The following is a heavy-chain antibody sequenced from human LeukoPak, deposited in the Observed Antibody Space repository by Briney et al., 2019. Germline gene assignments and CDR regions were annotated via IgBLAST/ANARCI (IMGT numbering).Heavy chain of an antibody. D-gene: IGHD3-10*01. J-gene: IGHJ6*03. Sequence: KPSETLSLTCAVYGGSFSGYYWSWIRQPPGKGLEWIGEINHSGSTNYNPSLKSRVTISVDTSKNQFSLKLSSVTAADTAVYYCARVRRGLLWFGGSYYMDVWGKGTTVTVSS. CDR3: ARVRRGLLWFGGSYYMDV. CDR1: GGSFSGYY. CDR2: INHSGST. V-gene: IGHV4-34*01.